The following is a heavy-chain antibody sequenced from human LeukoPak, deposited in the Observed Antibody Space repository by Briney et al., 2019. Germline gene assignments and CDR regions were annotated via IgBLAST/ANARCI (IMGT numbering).Heavy chain of an antibody. CDR3: ARLSERRMVRGVPTGFDY. CDR2: INHSGST. V-gene: IGHV4-34*01. Sequence: SETLSLTRAVYGGSFSGYYWSWIRQPPGKGLEWIGEINHSGSTNYNPSLKSRVTISVDTSKNQFSLKLSSVTAADTAVYYCARLSERRMVRGVPTGFDYWGQGTLVTVSS. J-gene: IGHJ4*02. D-gene: IGHD3-10*01. CDR1: GGSFSGYY.